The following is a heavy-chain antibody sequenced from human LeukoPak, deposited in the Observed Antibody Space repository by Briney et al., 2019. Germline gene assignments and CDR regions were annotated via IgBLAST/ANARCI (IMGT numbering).Heavy chain of an antibody. V-gene: IGHV3-23*01. J-gene: IGHJ4*02. D-gene: IGHD3-22*01. Sequence: PGGSLRLSCTASGFTFSNYAMTWVRQAPGKGLEWVSGISGNGGSTCHADSVKGRFTISRDYSKNSLHLQVNNLRAEDTAVYYCAKTSGSYFAGFDFWGQGTLVTVSS. CDR3: AKTSGSYFAGFDF. CDR1: GFTFSNYA. CDR2: ISGNGGST.